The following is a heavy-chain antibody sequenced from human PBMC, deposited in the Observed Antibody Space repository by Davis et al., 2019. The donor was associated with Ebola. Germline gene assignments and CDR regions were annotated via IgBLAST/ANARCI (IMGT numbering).Heavy chain of an antibody. J-gene: IGHJ3*02. D-gene: IGHD2-21*01. Sequence: PSETLSLTCTVSSGSITDHYWSWNRHPPGKGLEWVGFISYIGNTNSNPSLKSRVPISVDTSKNQFSLMLNSVTAADTAVYYCARDTRPLGTDSYDDTFDSWSQGIMVTVSS. V-gene: IGHV4-59*11. CDR2: ISYIGNT. CDR1: SGSITDHY. CDR3: ARDTRPLGTDSYDDTFDS.